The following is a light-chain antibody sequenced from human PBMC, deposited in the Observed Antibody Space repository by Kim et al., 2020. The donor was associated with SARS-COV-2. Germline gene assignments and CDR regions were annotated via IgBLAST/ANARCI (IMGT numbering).Light chain of an antibody. CDR3: QSDDRSSKV. CDR1: VGSIARNY. J-gene: IGLJ3*02. V-gene: IGLV6-57*03. Sequence: AVTIACTRHVGSIARNYVQGYQQRPGSAPHIVIYENKYRPTGVPERFSGSIDSSSNSASLTISGLKTEDEADYYCQSDDRSSKVFGGGTKVTVL. CDR2: ENK.